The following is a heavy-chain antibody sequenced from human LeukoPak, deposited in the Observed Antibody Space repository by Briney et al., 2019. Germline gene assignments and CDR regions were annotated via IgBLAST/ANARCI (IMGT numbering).Heavy chain of an antibody. CDR2: IRSKANSYAT. CDR3: TPSLYDILTGSDS. Sequence: GGSLKLSCAASGFIFSGSAMNWGRQASGKGLEWVGRIRSKANSYATAYAASVKGRFTISRYDTKNTAYLKMNSLKTEDTDLYYCTPSLYDILTGSDSWGQGTLVTVSS. V-gene: IGHV3-73*01. D-gene: IGHD3-9*01. CDR1: GFIFSGSA. J-gene: IGHJ5*01.